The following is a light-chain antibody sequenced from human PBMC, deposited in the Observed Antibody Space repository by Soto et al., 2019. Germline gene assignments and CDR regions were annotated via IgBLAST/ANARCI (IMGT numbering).Light chain of an antibody. CDR1: QSISAW. CDR2: DAS. V-gene: IGKV1-5*01. CDR3: QHYNTFPLT. J-gene: IGKJ4*01. Sequence: DIQMTQFPSTLSASVGDRVTITCRASQSISAWLAWYQQSPGKAPKLLIYDASSLESGVSSRFSGSGSGTDFTLTISSLQPADSATYDCQHYNTFPLTFGGGTKVEI.